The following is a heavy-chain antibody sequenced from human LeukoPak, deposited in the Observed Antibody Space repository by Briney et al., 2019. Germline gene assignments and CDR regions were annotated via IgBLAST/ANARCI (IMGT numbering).Heavy chain of an antibody. CDR2: ISAYNGST. D-gene: IGHD3-10*01. V-gene: IGHV1-18*01. CDR1: GYTFTSYG. CDR3: ARDHLTMVRGTSDY. Sequence: ASVKVSCKASGYTFTSYGISWVRQAPGQGLEWMGWISAYNGSTNYAQKLQGRVTMTTDTSTSTAYMELRSLRSDDTAVYYCARDHLTMVRGTSDYWGQGTLVTVSS. J-gene: IGHJ4*02.